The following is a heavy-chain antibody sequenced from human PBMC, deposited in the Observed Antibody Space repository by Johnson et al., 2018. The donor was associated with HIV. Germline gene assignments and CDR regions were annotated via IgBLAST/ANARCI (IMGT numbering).Heavy chain of an antibody. CDR2: INWKGGST. D-gene: IGHD4-23*01. CDR1: GFTFHDYA. Sequence: VQLVESGGGLVQPGRSLTLSCAASGFTFHDYAMHWVRQAPGKGLEWVSGINWKGGSTGYADSLKGRFTISRDNAKNSLYLQMNSLRAEDTDVYYCARVNGGAFDIWGQGTMVTVSS. J-gene: IGHJ3*02. CDR3: ARVNGGAFDI. V-gene: IGHV3-9*01.